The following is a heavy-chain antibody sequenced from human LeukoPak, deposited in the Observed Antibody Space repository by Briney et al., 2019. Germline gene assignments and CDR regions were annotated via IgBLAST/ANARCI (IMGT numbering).Heavy chain of an antibody. CDR1: GYTFTSYD. D-gene: IGHD3-3*01. V-gene: IGHV1-8*01. CDR3: ARGTYYDFWSGYLPFDY. Sequence: GASVTVSCKASGYTFTSYDINWVRQATGQGLEWMGWMDPNSGNTGYAQKFQGRVTMTRNTSISTAYMELSSLRSEDTAVYYCARGTYYDFWSGYLPFDYWGQGTLVTVSS. CDR2: MDPNSGNT. J-gene: IGHJ4*02.